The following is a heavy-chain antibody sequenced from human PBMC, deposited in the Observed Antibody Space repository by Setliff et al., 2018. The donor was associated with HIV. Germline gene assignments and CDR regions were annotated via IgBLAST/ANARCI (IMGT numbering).Heavy chain of an antibody. CDR1: GGSISSGAYF. D-gene: IGHD3-16*01. Sequence: PSETLSLTCAVSGGSISSGAYFWIWIRQHPGKGLEWMGYIYYTGSTYYNLSLKSRMIISLDTSKNQLFLTLNSVTAADTAIYYCARGGRKDLTDNWGQGTLVTVSS. CDR3: ARGGRKDLTDN. V-gene: IGHV4-31*11. CDR2: IYYTGST. J-gene: IGHJ4*02.